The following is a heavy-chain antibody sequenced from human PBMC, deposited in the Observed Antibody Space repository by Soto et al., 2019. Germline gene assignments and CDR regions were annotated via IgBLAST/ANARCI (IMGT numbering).Heavy chain of an antibody. V-gene: IGHV4-39*01. Sequence: SETLSLTCTVSGGCISSSSDYWCWIRQPPGKGLEWIGSIYYSGSTYYNPSLKSRVTISVDTSKNQFSLKLSSVTAADTAVYYCARGRSGTIFGVVIMAFDYWGQGTLVTVSS. CDR2: IYYSGST. CDR1: GGCISSSSDY. D-gene: IGHD3-3*01. J-gene: IGHJ4*02. CDR3: ARGRSGTIFGVVIMAFDY.